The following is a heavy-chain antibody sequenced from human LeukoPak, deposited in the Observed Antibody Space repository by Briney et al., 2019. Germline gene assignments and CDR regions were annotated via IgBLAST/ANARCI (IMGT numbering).Heavy chain of an antibody. D-gene: IGHD3-3*01. CDR1: GGYFSGYC. CDR2: INHSGST. J-gene: IGHJ4*02. V-gene: IGHV4-34*01. Sequence: SETLSLTCAVYGGYFSGYCWSWIRQPPGKGLEWIGEINHSGSTNYNPSLKSRVTISVDTSKNQFSLKLSSVTAADTAVYYCARRTYYDFWSGYYRAGNFDYWGQGTLVTVSS. CDR3: ARRTYYDFWSGYYRAGNFDY.